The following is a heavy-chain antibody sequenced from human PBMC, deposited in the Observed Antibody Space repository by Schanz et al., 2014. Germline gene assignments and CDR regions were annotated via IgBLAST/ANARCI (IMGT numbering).Heavy chain of an antibody. D-gene: IGHD3-3*01. CDR2: VYHSGVT. J-gene: IGHJ4*02. V-gene: IGHV4-59*08. Sequence: QVQLQESGPGLVKPSETLSLTCTVSGDSIGTYQWSWIRQPPGKGLEWIGYVYHSGVTTYKSSLKSRLRITVKQIKTKFSLKLTSVPAADTAVYYCARSTYDFWSAFDYWGQGILVAVSS. CDR3: ARSTYDFWSAFDY. CDR1: GDSIGTYQ.